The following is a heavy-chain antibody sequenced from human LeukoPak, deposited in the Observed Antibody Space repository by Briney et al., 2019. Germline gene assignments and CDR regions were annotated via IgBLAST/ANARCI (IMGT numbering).Heavy chain of an antibody. D-gene: IGHD4-17*01. CDR2: ISSSSSYI. Sequence: GGSLRLSCAASGFTFSSYSMNWVRQAPGKELEWVSSISSSSSYIYYADSVKGRFTISRDNAKNSLYLQMNSLRAEDTAVYYCARDRGYGDYGFDYWGQGTLVTVSS. CDR3: ARDRGYGDYGFDY. J-gene: IGHJ4*02. CDR1: GFTFSSYS. V-gene: IGHV3-21*01.